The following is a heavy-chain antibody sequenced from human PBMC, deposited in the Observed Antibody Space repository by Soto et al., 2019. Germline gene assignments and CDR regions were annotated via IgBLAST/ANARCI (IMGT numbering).Heavy chain of an antibody. CDR3: ARGIVGATQYYYGMDV. Sequence: SQTLSLTCVISGDSVSSNSAAWNWIRQSPSRGLEWLGRTYYRSKWYNDYAVSVKSRITINPDTSKNQFSLQLNSVTPEDTAVYYCARGIVGATQYYYGMDVWGQGTTVTVSS. J-gene: IGHJ6*02. D-gene: IGHD1-26*01. V-gene: IGHV6-1*01. CDR2: TYYRSKWYN. CDR1: GDSVSSNSAA.